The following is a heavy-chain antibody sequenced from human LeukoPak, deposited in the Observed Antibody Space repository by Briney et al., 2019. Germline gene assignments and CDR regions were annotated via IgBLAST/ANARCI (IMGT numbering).Heavy chain of an antibody. D-gene: IGHD3-16*01. CDR2: IYSGGST. CDR1: GFTFSSYA. J-gene: IGHJ6*03. Sequence: GGSLRLSCAASGFTFSSYAMSWVRQAPGKGLEWVSVIYSGGSTYYADSVKGRFTISRDNSKNTLYLQMDSLRAEDTAVYYCARDVVGGGYYMDVWGKGTTVTVSS. V-gene: IGHV3-53*01. CDR3: ARDVVGGGYYMDV.